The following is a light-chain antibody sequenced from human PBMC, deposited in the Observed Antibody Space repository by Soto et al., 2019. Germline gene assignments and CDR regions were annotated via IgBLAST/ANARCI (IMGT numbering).Light chain of an antibody. CDR2: GAS. CDR1: QNINSD. J-gene: IGKJ1*01. Sequence: TQSPATLSLSPGERATLSCRASQNINSDLAWYQQAPGQAPRLLLYGASTRATGIPARFSGGGSGTEFTLTISTLQSEDFALYYCQQYHHWWTFAPGTKVDIK. V-gene: IGKV3-15*01. CDR3: QQYHHWWT.